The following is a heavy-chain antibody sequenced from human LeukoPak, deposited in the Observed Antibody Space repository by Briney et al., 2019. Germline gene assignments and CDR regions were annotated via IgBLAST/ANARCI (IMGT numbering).Heavy chain of an antibody. D-gene: IGHD4-17*01. CDR2: ISGSGGST. J-gene: IGHJ4*02. CDR3: AKPLYGDYYFDY. CDR1: GFTFSSYA. V-gene: IGHV3-23*01. Sequence: GGSLRLSCAASGFTFSSYAMSWVRQAPGKGLEWVSAISGSGGSTYYADSVKGRFTISRDSSKNTLYLQMNSLRAEDTAVYYCAKPLYGDYYFDYWGQGTLVTVSS.